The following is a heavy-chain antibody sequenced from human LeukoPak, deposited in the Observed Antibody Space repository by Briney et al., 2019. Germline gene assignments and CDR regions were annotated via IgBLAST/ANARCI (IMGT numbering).Heavy chain of an antibody. D-gene: IGHD5-12*01. CDR3: ARHSPRIVATYFDP. CDR1: GGSISSYY. V-gene: IGHV4-4*09. J-gene: IGHJ5*02. CDR2: IYTSGST. Sequence: SETLSLTCTVSGGSISSYYWSWIRQPPGKGLEWIGYIYTSGSTNYNPSLKSRVTISVDTSKNQFSLKLSSVTAADTAVYYCARHSPRIVATYFDPWGQGTLVTVSS.